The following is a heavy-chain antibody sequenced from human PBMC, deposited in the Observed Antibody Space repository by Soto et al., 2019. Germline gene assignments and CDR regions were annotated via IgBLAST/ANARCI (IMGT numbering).Heavy chain of an antibody. CDR1: GGTFSSYA. D-gene: IGHD6-6*01. CDR3: AKSSIAARGSTFDY. J-gene: IGHJ4*02. CDR2: IIPIFGTA. V-gene: IGHV1-69*13. Sequence: SVKVSGKASGGTFSSYAISWVRQAPGQGLEWMGGIIPIFGTANYAQKFQGRVTITADESTSTAYMELSSLRSEDTAVYYCAKSSIAARGSTFDYWGQGTLVTVSS.